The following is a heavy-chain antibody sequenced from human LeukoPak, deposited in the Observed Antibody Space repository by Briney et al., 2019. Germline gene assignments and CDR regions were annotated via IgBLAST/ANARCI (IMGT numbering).Heavy chain of an antibody. D-gene: IGHD4-17*01. V-gene: IGHV3-23*01. J-gene: IGHJ4*02. CDR3: AKTTTVTYFDY. Sequence: VKGRFTISGDNSKNTLYLQMNSLRAEDTAVYYCAKTTTVTYFDYWGQGTLVTVSS.